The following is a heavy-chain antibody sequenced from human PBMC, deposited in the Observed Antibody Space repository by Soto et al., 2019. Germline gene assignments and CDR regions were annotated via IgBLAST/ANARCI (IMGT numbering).Heavy chain of an antibody. CDR2: IWYDGSNK. Sequence: QVQLVESGGGVVQPGRSLRLSCAASGFTFSSYGMHWVRQAPGKGLEWVAVIWYDGSNKYYADSVKGRFTISRDNSKNTLYLQMNSLRAEDTAVYYCARTHRRDGYKWVVEGPDYWGQGTLVTVSS. V-gene: IGHV3-33*01. CDR3: ARTHRRDGYKWVVEGPDY. CDR1: GFTFSSYG. D-gene: IGHD5-12*01. J-gene: IGHJ4*02.